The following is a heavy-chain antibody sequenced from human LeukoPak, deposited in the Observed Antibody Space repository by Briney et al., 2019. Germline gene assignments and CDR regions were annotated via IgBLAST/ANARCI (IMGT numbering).Heavy chain of an antibody. V-gene: IGHV4-59*01. J-gene: IGHJ4*02. Sequence: SETLSLTCTVSGGSISSYYWSWIRQPPGKGLEWIGYIYYSGSTNYNPSLKSRVTISVDTSKNQFSLKLSSVTAADTAVYYCARVIGPYCSGGSCYENYFDYWGQGTLVTVSS. CDR1: GGSISSYY. CDR2: IYYSGST. CDR3: ARVIGPYCSGGSCYENYFDY. D-gene: IGHD2-15*01.